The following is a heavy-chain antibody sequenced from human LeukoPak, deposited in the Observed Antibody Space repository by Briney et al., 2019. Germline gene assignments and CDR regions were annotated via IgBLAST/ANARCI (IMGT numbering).Heavy chain of an antibody. Sequence: GGSLRLSCAASGFTFSSYAMSWVRQAPGKGREWVSAISGSGGSTYYADSVKGRFTISRDNSKNTLYLQMNSLRAEDTAVYYCAKLGIAVAGLRWYFDLWGRGTLVTVSS. V-gene: IGHV3-23*01. CDR2: ISGSGGST. CDR1: GFTFSSYA. D-gene: IGHD6-19*01. CDR3: AKLGIAVAGLRWYFDL. J-gene: IGHJ2*01.